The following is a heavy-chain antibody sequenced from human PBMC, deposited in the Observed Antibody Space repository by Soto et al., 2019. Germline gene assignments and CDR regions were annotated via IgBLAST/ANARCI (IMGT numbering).Heavy chain of an antibody. V-gene: IGHV4-31*03. D-gene: IGHD6-6*01. J-gene: IGHJ6*02. Sequence: LSLTCSVSSGSMNSGGYYWSWIRQHPGKGLEWIGYIYSNGDTYYNPSLKSRVTISVDTSRNHFSLNLTSVTAADTAVYYCARRGGSSSGYYYYAMDVWGQGTTVTVSS. CDR3: ARRGGSSSGYYYYAMDV. CDR2: IYSNGDT. CDR1: SGSMNSGGYY.